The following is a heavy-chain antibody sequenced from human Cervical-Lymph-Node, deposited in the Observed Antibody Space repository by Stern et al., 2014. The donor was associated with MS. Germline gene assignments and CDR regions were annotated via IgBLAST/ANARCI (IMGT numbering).Heavy chain of an antibody. J-gene: IGHJ3*02. CDR2: IYPGDSDT. Sequence: EVQLVQSGAEVKKPGESLKISCVATGYAFSTYWMGWVRQQPGKGLEWMGLIYPGDSDTRYSPSFQGHVTISTDNSINTAYLQWSSLKASDTAMYYCARQTYYDSSGYDDAFDIWGQGTLVTVSS. D-gene: IGHD3-22*01. CDR1: GYAFSTYW. CDR3: ARQTYYDSSGYDDAFDI. V-gene: IGHV5-51*01.